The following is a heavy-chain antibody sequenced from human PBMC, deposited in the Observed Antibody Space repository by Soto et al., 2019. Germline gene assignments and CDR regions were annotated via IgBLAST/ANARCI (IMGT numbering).Heavy chain of an antibody. CDR1: GYSISSGYY. J-gene: IGHJ4*02. Sequence: SETLSLTCAVSGYSISSGYYWGWIRQPPGKGLEWIGSIYHSGSTYYNPSLKSRVTISVDTSKNQFSLKLSSVTAADTAVYYCARSPGYYFDYWGQGTLVTVS. CDR3: ARSPGYYFDY. CDR2: IYHSGST. V-gene: IGHV4-38-2*01.